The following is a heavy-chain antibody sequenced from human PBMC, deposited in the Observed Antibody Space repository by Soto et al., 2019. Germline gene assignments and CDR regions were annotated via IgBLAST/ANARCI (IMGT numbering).Heavy chain of an antibody. J-gene: IGHJ4*02. CDR1: GFTFSDYY. CDR3: ATHYYGSSGPSYFDY. Sequence: GGSLRLSCAASGFTFSDYYMSWIRQAPGKGLEWVSYISSSSSYTNYADSVKGRFTISRDNAKNSLYLQMNSLRAEDTAVYYCATHYYGSSGPSYFDYWGQGTLVPSPQ. V-gene: IGHV3-11*06. D-gene: IGHD3-22*01. CDR2: ISSSSSYT.